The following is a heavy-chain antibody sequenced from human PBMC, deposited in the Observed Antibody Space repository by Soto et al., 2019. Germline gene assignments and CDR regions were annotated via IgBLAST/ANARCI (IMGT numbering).Heavy chain of an antibody. CDR2: INHSGST. D-gene: IGHD1-7*01. CDR1: GGSFSGYY. Sequence: QVQLQQWGAGLLKPSETLSLTCAVYGGSFSGYYWSWIRQPPGKGLEWIGEINHSGSTNYNPSLKSRVTISVDTSKNQFSLELSSVTAADTAVYYCARGPHNWNYEGVDYWGQGTLVTVSS. V-gene: IGHV4-34*01. J-gene: IGHJ4*02. CDR3: ARGPHNWNYEGVDY.